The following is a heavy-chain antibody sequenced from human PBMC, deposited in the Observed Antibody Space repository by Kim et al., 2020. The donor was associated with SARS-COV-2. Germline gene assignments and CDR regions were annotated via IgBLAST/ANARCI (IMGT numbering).Heavy chain of an antibody. CDR2: ISTSGS. D-gene: IGHD3-3*01. Sequence: SETLSLTCTVSGGSISNYYWSWIRQPAGKGLEWIGRISTSGSNYNPSLKSRVNISVDPSKHQFSLRLTSVTAADTAVYYCAREGKYDFWSGYPSVWGQGT. CDR1: GGSISNYY. V-gene: IGHV4-4*07. CDR3: AREGKYDFWSGYPSV. J-gene: IGHJ4*02.